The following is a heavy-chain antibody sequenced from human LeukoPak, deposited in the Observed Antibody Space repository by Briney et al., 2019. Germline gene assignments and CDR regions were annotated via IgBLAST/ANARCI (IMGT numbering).Heavy chain of an antibody. CDR3: ARHWETSSWYVDY. Sequence: SETLSLTCTVSGGSINTYYWNWIRQPPGKGLEWIGYIYYSGSTNYNPSLKSRVTISVDTSKNQLSLKLSSVTAADTAVYYCARHWETSSWYVDYWGQGTLVTVSS. D-gene: IGHD6-13*01. CDR1: GGSINTYY. J-gene: IGHJ4*02. CDR2: IYYSGST. V-gene: IGHV4-59*08.